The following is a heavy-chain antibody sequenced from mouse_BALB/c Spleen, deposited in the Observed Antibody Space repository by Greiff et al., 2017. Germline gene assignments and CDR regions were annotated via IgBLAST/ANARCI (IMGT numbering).Heavy chain of an antibody. CDR3: AREGRTGFAY. Sequence: VKLMESGPGLVAPSQSLSITCTVSGFSLTSYGVYWVRQPPGKGLEWLGVIWAGGSTNYNSALMSRLSISKDNSKSQVFLKMNSLQTDDTAMYCCAREGRTGFAYWGQGTLVTVSA. V-gene: IGHV2-9*02. CDR1: GFSLTSYG. CDR2: IWAGGST. J-gene: IGHJ3*01. D-gene: IGHD4-1*01.